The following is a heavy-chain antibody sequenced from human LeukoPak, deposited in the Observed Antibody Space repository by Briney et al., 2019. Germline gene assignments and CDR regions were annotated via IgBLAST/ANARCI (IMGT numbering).Heavy chain of an antibody. J-gene: IGHJ6*02. CDR3: ARDRPSGYYYSYGMDV. CDR2: ISNRGDTI. V-gene: IGHV3-11*01. CDR1: GFTFSDYY. Sequence: GGSLRLSCAVSGFTFSDYYMSWIRQAPGKGLEWLSYISNRGDTIYYADSVRGRFAISRDNAKNSLYLQMNSLRAEDTAVYYCARDRPSGYYYSYGMDVWGQGTTVTVSS.